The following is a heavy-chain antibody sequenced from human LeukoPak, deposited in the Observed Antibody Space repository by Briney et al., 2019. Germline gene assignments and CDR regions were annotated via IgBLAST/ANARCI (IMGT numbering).Heavy chain of an antibody. J-gene: IGHJ4*02. V-gene: IGHV4-61*01. D-gene: IGHD5-12*01. Sequence: SETLSLTCTVSGDPFSSYGDYSNYKWTWIRQPPGKGLEWIGYAYYSGSTNYNPSLKSRVTISVDTSKNQLSLKLTSVTAADTAIYYCAREYSGFDYWGQGTLVPVSS. CDR3: AREYSGFDY. CDR1: GDPFSSYGDYSNYK. CDR2: AYYSGST.